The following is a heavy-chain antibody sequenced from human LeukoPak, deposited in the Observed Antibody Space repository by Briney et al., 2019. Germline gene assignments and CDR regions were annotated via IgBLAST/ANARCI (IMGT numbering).Heavy chain of an antibody. CDR3: ARALLGTEAFDI. CDR1: GFTVSSNY. D-gene: IGHD7-27*01. Sequence: GGSLRLSCAASGFTVSSNYMSWVRQAPGKGLEWVSVIYSGGSTYYADSVKGRFTISRDNSKNTLYLQMNSLRAEDTAVYYCARALLGTEAFDIWGQGTMVTVSS. CDR2: IYSGGST. J-gene: IGHJ3*02. V-gene: IGHV3-53*01.